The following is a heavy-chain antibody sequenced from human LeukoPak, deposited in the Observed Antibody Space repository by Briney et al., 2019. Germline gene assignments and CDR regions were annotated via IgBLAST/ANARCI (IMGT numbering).Heavy chain of an antibody. CDR3: AKDKWSNAFDI. CDR2: ISWDGGSK. CDR1: GFTFDDYT. V-gene: IGHV3-43*01. Sequence: GGSLRLSCAASGFTFDDYTMHWVRQARGRGLEWVSLISWDGGSKYYSDSVKGRFTISRDNSKNSLYLQMNSLRTEDNALYYCAKDKWSNAFDIWGQGTMVTVSS. J-gene: IGHJ3*02. D-gene: IGHD2-15*01.